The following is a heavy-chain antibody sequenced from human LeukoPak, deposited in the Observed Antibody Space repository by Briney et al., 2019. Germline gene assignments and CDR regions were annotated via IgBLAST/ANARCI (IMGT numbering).Heavy chain of an antibody. J-gene: IGHJ4*02. V-gene: IGHV4-4*07. Sequence: SETLSLTCTVSGGSISSYYWSWIRQPAGKGLEWLGRIYTSGSTNYNPSLKSRVTMSVETSKNQFSLKLSSVTAADTAVYYCARVGRGRWLQFRYYFDYWGQGTLVTVSS. CDR1: GGSISSYY. CDR3: ARVGRGRWLQFRYYFDY. D-gene: IGHD5-24*01. CDR2: IYTSGST.